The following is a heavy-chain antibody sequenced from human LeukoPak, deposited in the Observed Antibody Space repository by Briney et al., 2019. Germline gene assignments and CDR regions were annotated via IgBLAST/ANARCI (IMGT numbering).Heavy chain of an antibody. CDR1: GFTFSSYE. J-gene: IGHJ6*03. V-gene: IGHV3-23*01. Sequence: GGSLRLSCAASGFTFSSYEMNWVRQAPGKGLEWVSAISGSGGSTYYADSVKGRFTISRDNSRNTLYLQMNSLRAEDTALYYCAKDILRPYYYYYMDVWGKGTTVTISS. CDR2: ISGSGGST. CDR3: AKDILRPYYYYYMDV. D-gene: IGHD5/OR15-5a*01.